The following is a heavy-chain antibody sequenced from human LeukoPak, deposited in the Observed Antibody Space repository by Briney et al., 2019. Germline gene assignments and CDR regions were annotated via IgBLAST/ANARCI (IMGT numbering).Heavy chain of an antibody. J-gene: IGHJ4*02. CDR2: ISSNGGST. D-gene: IGHD4-17*01. CDR1: GFTFSSYG. CDR3: ARGLGEYGDYVLHY. V-gene: IGHV3-64*01. Sequence: GGSLRLSCAASGFTFSSYGMHWVRQAPGKGLEYVSAISSNGGSTYYANSVKGRFTISRDNSKNTLYLQMGSLRAEDMAVYYCARGLGEYGDYVLHYWGQGTLVTVSS.